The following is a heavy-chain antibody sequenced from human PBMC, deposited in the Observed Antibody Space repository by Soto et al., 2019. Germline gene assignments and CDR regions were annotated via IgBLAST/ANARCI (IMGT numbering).Heavy chain of an antibody. V-gene: IGHV3-43*01. Sequence: GGSLRLSCAASGFTFDDYTMHWVRQAPGKGLEWVSLISWDGGSTYYADSVKGRFTISRDNSKNSLYLQMNSLRTEDTALYYCAKDISTITMIVDPYGMDVWGQGTTVTVSS. CDR3: AKDISTITMIVDPYGMDV. D-gene: IGHD3-22*01. CDR2: ISWDGGST. CDR1: GFTFDDYT. J-gene: IGHJ6*02.